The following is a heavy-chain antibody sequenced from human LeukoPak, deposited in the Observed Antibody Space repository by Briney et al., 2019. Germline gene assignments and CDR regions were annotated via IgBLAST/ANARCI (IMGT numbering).Heavy chain of an antibody. J-gene: IGHJ5*01. CDR1: GFTFDDYA. V-gene: IGHV3-9*01. CDR3: ATAVSVAGDS. D-gene: IGHD6-19*01. Sequence: GRSLRLSCAASGFTFDDYAMHWVRQAPGKGLEWVSGISWNSVSIVYADSVKGRFTISRDNAKNSLYLQMNSLRAEDTAVYYCATAVSVAGDSWGQGTLVTVSS. CDR2: ISWNSVSI.